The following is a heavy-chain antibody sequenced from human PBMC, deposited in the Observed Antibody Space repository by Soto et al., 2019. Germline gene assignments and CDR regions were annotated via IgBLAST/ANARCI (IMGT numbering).Heavy chain of an antibody. D-gene: IGHD6-19*01. CDR2: ISYDGSNK. J-gene: IGHJ4*02. CDR1: GFTFSSYA. V-gene: IGHV3-30-3*01. Sequence: QVQLVESGGGVVQPGRSLRLSCAASGFTFSSYAMHWVRQAPGKGLEWVAVISYDGSNKYYADSVKGRLTISRDNSKNTLYLQMNSLRAEDTAVYYCARDSSGWRRYFDYWGQGTLVTVSS. CDR3: ARDSSGWRRYFDY.